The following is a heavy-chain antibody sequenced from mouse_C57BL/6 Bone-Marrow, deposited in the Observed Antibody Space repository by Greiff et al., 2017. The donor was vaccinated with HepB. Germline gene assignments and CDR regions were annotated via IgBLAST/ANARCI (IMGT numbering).Heavy chain of an antibody. J-gene: IGHJ3*01. CDR3: TRSPRSWFAY. CDR2: IDPETGGT. Sequence: VKLQESGAELVRPGASVTLSCKASGYTFTDYEMHWVKQTPVHGLEWIGAIDPETGGTAYNQKFKGKAILTADKSSSTAYMGLRSLTSEDSAVYYCTRSPRSWFAYWGQRTLVTVSA. CDR1: GYTFTDYE. V-gene: IGHV1-15*01.